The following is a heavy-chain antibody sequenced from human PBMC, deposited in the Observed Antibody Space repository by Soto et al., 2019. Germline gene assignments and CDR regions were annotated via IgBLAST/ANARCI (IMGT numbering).Heavy chain of an antibody. CDR3: ARSGYSFAWGY. D-gene: IGHD5-18*01. CDR2: INSDGST. CDR1: GFLVNSAY. V-gene: IGHV3-53*01. Sequence: EVPLVESGGGLIPPGGSLRLSCAASGFLVNSAYMTWVRQAPGKGLEWLSMINSDGSTLYAASVKGRFPISRDKSKNRLDLQMNRLRAEDTAMYYCARSGYSFAWGYWGQGTLVIVTS. J-gene: IGHJ4*02.